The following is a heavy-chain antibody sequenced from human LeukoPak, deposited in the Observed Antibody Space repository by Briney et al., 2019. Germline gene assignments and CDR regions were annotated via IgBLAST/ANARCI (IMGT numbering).Heavy chain of an antibody. V-gene: IGHV4-59*01. D-gene: IGHD3-9*01. CDR2: INYSGST. CDR3: GRRTSYDTLTGYIYWYFNL. J-gene: IGHJ2*01. CDR1: GGSISSYY. Sequence: SETLSLTCTVSGGSISSYYWSWIRKPPGKGLEWIGYINYSGSTDYNPSLKSRVTMSVDTSKNQFSLRLSSVTAADTAVYFCGRRTSYDTLTGYIYWYFNLWGRGTLVTVSS.